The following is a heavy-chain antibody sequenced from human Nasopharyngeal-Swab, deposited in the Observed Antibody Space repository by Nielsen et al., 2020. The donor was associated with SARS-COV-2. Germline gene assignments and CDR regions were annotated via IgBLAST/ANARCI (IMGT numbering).Heavy chain of an antibody. D-gene: IGHD3-3*01. CDR2: ISGSGGST. CDR3: AKPVALEWLLYSENYYYYGMDV. J-gene: IGHJ6*02. Sequence: GESLKISCAASGFTFSSYAMSWVRQAPGRGLEWVSAISGSGGSTYYADAVKGRFTICKDNSKNTLYLQMNSLRAEDTAVYYCAKPVALEWLLYSENYYYYGMDVWGQGTTVTVSS. V-gene: IGHV3-23*01. CDR1: GFTFSSYA.